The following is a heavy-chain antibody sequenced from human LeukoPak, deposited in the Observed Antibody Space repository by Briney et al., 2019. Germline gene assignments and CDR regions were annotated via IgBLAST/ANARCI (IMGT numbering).Heavy chain of an antibody. J-gene: IGHJ4*02. CDR1: GGYISSSDSY. CDR3: ARGERGVGTYCFDY. V-gene: IGHV4-39*01. Sequence: SETLSLTCTVSGGYISSSDSYWGWIRQPPGKGLEWIGSMYYSGSTYYNPSLKSRVTISVDTSKNQFSLKLNSVTAADTAVYYCARGERGVGTYCFDYWGQGSLVTVSS. D-gene: IGHD1-26*01. CDR2: MYYSGST.